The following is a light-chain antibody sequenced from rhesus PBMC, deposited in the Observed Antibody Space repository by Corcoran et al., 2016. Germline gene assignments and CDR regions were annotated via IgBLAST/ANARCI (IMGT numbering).Light chain of an antibody. Sequence: QAALTQPRSVSASPGQSVTISCTGTSNDIGANKYVSWYRQHPGTAPKVLIYEVNTRAFGVSARFSGAKSGNTASLTISGLQAEDEADYDCSSFAANNSFVFGSGTKLTVL. CDR1: SNDIGANKY. J-gene: IGLJ6*01. CDR2: EVN. V-gene: IGLV2-32*02. CDR3: SSFAANNSFV.